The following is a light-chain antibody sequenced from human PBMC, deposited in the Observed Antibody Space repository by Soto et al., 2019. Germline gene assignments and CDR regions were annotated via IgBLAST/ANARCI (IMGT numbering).Light chain of an antibody. Sequence: QSVLTQPPSASGTPGQRVTISCSGSRSNIGSSNVYWYQQLPGTAPTLLIYKNSQRPAWVPDRFSGSKSGTSASLAISGLRSEDEADYYCAAWDDTLSAAVFGGGTPLTVL. V-gene: IGLV1-47*01. J-gene: IGLJ7*01. CDR1: RSNIGSSN. CDR3: AAWDDTLSAAV. CDR2: KNS.